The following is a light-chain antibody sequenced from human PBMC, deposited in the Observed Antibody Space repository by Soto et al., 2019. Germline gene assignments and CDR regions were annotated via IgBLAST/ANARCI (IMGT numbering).Light chain of an antibody. J-gene: IGKJ5*01. CDR1: QDISKY. CDR2: DAS. Sequence: DIQMTQSPSSLSASVGDRVTITCQASQDISKYLNWYQQKRGQAPKLLIYDASKLETGVPSRFSGSGSGTDFTFTISSLQAEDIAIYYCQQYHNLPTFGQGTRLDIK. CDR3: QQYHNLPT. V-gene: IGKV1-33*01.